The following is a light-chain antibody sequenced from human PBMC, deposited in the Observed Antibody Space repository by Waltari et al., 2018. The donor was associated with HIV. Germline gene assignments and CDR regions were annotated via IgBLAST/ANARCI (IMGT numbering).Light chain of an antibody. CDR2: DAS. J-gene: IGKJ1*01. V-gene: IGKV3-15*01. Sequence: EIVMTQSPATLSVSPGQRATVSGWASKSISSNLAWYQQRPGQAPRLLVYDASTRVACIPARFSASGFATEFTLTISSLQSEDFAVYYCQQYNDWLSWTFGQGTKVEMK. CDR3: QQYNDWLSWT. CDR1: KSISSN.